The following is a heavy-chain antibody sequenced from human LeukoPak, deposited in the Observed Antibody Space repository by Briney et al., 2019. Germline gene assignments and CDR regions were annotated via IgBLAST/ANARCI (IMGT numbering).Heavy chain of an antibody. V-gene: IGHV4-39*02. D-gene: IGHD6-19*01. J-gene: IGHJ4*02. CDR2: IYYSGST. Sequence: SGTLSLTCTVSGGSISSSSYYWGWIRQPPGKGLEWIGSIYYSGSTYYNPSLKSRVTISVDTSKNQFSLKLSSVTAADTAVYYCAKDAVAGTWLHYWGQGTLVTVSS. CDR3: AKDAVAGTWLHY. CDR1: GGSISSSSYY.